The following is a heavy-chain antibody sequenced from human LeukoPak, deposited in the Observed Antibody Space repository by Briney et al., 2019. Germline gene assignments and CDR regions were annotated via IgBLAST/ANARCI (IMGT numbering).Heavy chain of an antibody. D-gene: IGHD3-10*01. CDR2: MNPNSGNT. Sequence: ASVKVSCKASGYTFTSYDINWVGQATGQGVEGMGGMNPNSGNTGYAQKFQGRVTMTRNTSISTAYMELSSLRSEDTAVYYCARGRGVRGVIMDNWFDPWGQGTLVTVSS. CDR3: ARGRGVRGVIMDNWFDP. J-gene: IGHJ5*02. V-gene: IGHV1-8*01. CDR1: GYTFTSYD.